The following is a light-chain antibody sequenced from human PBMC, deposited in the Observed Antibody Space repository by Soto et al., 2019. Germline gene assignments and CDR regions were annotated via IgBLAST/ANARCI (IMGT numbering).Light chain of an antibody. CDR1: QDISSY. V-gene: IGKV1-9*01. CDR3: QQLNRFPRT. J-gene: IGKJ1*01. Sequence: DIQLTQSPSFLSASVADRVTITCRASQDISSYLAWYQQRPGKVPRFLTHSASTLQSGVPSRFSATGSGTTFTLTISSLQPEDIATYYCQQLNRFPRTFGQGTKVEV. CDR2: SAS.